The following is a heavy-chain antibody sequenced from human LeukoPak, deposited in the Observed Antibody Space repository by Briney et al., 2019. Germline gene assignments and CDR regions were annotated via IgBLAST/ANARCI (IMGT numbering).Heavy chain of an antibody. Sequence: WASVKVSCKASGYTFTSYGISWVRQAPGQGLEWMGWVSAYNGNTNYAQNLQGRVTMTTDTSTSTAYMELRSLRSEDTAVYYCARDGYYDSSGYYVSDAFGIWGQGTMVTVSS. J-gene: IGHJ3*02. V-gene: IGHV1-18*01. CDR3: ARDGYYDSSGYYVSDAFGI. CDR2: VSAYNGNT. CDR1: GYTFTSYG. D-gene: IGHD3-22*01.